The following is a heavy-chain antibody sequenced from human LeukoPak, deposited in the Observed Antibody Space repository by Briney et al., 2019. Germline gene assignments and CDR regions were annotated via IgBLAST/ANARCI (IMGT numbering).Heavy chain of an antibody. CDR1: GYTFTNYS. D-gene: IGHD3-10*01. CDR2: INPNSGGT. CDR3: ARGPPVYYGSGSYYNLYYYYYMDV. V-gene: IGHV1-8*02. Sequence: ASVKVSCKASGYTFTNYSINWVRQAPGQGLEWMGWINPNSGGTNYAQKFQGRVTMTRNTSISTAYMELSSLRSEDTAVYYCARGPPVYYGSGSYYNLYYYYYMDVWGKGTTVTISS. J-gene: IGHJ6*03.